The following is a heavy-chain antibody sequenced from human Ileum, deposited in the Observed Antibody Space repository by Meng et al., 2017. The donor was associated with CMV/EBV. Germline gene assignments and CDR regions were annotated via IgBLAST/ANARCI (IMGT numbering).Heavy chain of an antibody. CDR3: ARGLFRYPAYFDL. V-gene: IGHV4-34*01. CDR2: INHVGRT. D-gene: IGHD3-16*02. CDR1: GGSLRGHY. J-gene: IGHJ4*02. Sequence: VHLQQWGAGLLKPSETLSLTCAVYGGSLRGHYCNWIRQSPGNGLQWIAEINHVGRTNSNPSLASRVTISQDTSKNQCSLKLNSVTVADSAVYYCARGLFRYPAYFDLWGQGTLVTVSS.